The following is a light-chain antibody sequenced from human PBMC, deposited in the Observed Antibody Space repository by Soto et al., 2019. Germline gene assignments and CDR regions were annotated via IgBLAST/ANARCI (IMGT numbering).Light chain of an antibody. CDR1: QSVSIN. J-gene: IGKJ4*01. CDR3: QQCKDWPLT. Sequence: EIVLTQSQATLSVSPVEGASLXWRAIQSVSINLAWFQQKPGQAPRLLIYGASTRATGIPARFSGSGSGTEFTLTISSLQSEDFAVYYCQQCKDWPLTFGGGTKVDI. V-gene: IGKV3-15*01. CDR2: GAS.